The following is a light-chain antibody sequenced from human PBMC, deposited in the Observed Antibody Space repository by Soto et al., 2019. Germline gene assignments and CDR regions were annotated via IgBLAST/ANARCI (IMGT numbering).Light chain of an antibody. Sequence: DIVLTQSPGTLSFSPGERATLSCRASQSVSSSYLAWYQQKPGQAPRLLIYGASSRATGIPDRFSGSGSGTDFTLTISRLEPEDFAVYYGKQYGSSTGTFGQGTKV. J-gene: IGKJ1*01. CDR1: QSVSSSY. CDR2: GAS. V-gene: IGKV3-20*01. CDR3: KQYGSSTGT.